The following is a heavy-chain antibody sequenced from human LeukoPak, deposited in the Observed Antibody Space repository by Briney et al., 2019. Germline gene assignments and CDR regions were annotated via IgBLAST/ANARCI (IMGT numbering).Heavy chain of an antibody. CDR2: INPNSGGT. CDR3: AGGYSYGNYYMDV. J-gene: IGHJ6*03. V-gene: IGHV1-2*02. Sequence: ASVKVSCKASGYTFTGYFMHWVRQAPGQGLEWMGWINPNSGGTNYAQKFQGRVTMTRDTSISTAYMELSRLRSDDTAVYYCAGGYSYGNYYMDVWGKGTTVTVSS. CDR1: GYTFTGYF. D-gene: IGHD5-18*01.